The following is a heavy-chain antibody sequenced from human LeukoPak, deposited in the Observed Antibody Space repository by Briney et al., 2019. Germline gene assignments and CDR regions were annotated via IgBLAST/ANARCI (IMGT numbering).Heavy chain of an antibody. D-gene: IGHD1-26*01. CDR3: AKGGKWDVTPFDY. Sequence: GGSLRLSCVASGFTFRSYAMGWVRQAPGKGLEWVPTISGGGGSTYYADSVKGRFTISRDNSKNTLYLQVNSLRAEDTAVYYCAKGGKWDVTPFDYWGQGTLVTVSS. J-gene: IGHJ4*02. CDR2: ISGGGGST. V-gene: IGHV3-23*01. CDR1: GFTFRSYA.